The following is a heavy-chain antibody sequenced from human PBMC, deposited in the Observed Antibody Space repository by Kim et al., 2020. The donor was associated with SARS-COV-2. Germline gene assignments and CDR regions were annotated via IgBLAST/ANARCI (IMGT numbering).Heavy chain of an antibody. V-gene: IGHV5-51*01. CDR2: IYPGDSDT. D-gene: IGHD3-9*01. J-gene: IGHJ5*02. Sequence: GESLKISCKGSGYSFTSYWIGWVRQMPGKGLEWMGIIYPGDSDTRYSPSFQGQVTISADKSISTAYLQWSSLKASDTAMYYCARLDYYVILTGFKPDYNWFDPWGQGTLVTVSS. CDR3: ARLDYYVILTGFKPDYNWFDP. CDR1: GYSFTSYW.